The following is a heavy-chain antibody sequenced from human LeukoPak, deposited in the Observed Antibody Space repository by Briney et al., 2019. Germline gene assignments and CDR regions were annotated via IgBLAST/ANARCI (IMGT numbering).Heavy chain of an antibody. CDR2: IYTSGST. V-gene: IGHV4-4*07. J-gene: IGHJ4*02. Sequence: PSETLSLTCTVSGGSISSYYWSWIRQPAGKGLEWVGRIYTSGSTNYNPSLKSRVTISIDKSKNQFSLKLSSVTAADTAVYYCARDGGLGTIDYWGQGTLVTVSS. CDR3: ARDGGLGTIDY. D-gene: IGHD2-8*01. CDR1: GGSISSYY.